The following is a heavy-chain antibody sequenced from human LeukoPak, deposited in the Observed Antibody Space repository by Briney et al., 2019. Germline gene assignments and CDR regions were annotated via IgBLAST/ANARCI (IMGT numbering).Heavy chain of an antibody. V-gene: IGHV3-48*02. CDR3: ARSANPGVHDFDP. Sequence: GRCLRLSCAASGFTFSSYAMARVGQTPRKELEGLSYISSSSKINYADSVKGRFTISRDNAKNSLYLQMNSLRDEETAVYYCARSANPGVHDFDPWGEGTLVTVSS. CDR2: ISSSSKI. CDR1: GFTFSSYA. J-gene: IGHJ5*02. D-gene: IGHD6-6*01.